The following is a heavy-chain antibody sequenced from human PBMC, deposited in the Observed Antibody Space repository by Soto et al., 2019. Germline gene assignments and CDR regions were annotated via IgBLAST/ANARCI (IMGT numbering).Heavy chain of an antibody. Sequence: QVQLVQSGAEVKKPGASVKGSCKASGYTFTSYYMNWVRQAPGQGLVWMGIIDPAGGSTDFAQKFQGRITMTRDTSTSTVYMALSSLRSDDTAMYYCARRLAVAGHEYFQHWGQGTLVTVTA. V-gene: IGHV1-46*01. CDR2: IDPAGGST. CDR1: GYTFTSYY. J-gene: IGHJ1*01. D-gene: IGHD6-19*01. CDR3: ARRLAVAGHEYFQH.